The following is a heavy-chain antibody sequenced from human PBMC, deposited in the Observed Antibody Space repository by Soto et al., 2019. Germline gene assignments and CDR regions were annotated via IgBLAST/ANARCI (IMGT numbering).Heavy chain of an antibody. D-gene: IGHD5-12*01. CDR2: IYYSGST. CDR3: ARHQATKLSYFDY. CDR1: GGSISSSSYY. J-gene: IGHJ4*02. Sequence: SETLSLTCTVSGGSISSSSYYWGWIRQPPGKGLEWIGSIYYSGSTYYNPSLKSRVTISVDTSKNQFSLKLSSVTAADTAVYYCARHQATKLSYFDYWCQGALVTVSS. V-gene: IGHV4-39*01.